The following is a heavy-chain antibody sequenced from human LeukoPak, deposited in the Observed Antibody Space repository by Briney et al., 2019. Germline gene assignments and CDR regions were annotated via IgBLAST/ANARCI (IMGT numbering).Heavy chain of an antibody. CDR3: ARGGGGSYYYFDY. V-gene: IGHV1-3*03. D-gene: IGHD1-26*01. Sequence: ASVKVSCRASGYTFTTSFITSSISWVRQAPGQRLEWMGWINAGNNNTKYSQDFQGRVTITRDTSAITAYMELSSLRSEDMAVYYCARGGGGSYYYFDYWGQGTLVTVSS. CDR2: INAGNNNT. J-gene: IGHJ4*02. CDR1: GYTFTTSF.